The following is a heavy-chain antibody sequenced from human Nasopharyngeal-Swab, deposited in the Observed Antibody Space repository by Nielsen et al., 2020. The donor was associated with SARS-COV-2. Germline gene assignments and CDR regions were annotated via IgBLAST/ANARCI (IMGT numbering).Heavy chain of an antibody. CDR2: IKSKTDGGTT. J-gene: IGHJ6*04. CDR3: TTDGTTTVTTWVDV. Sequence: WIRQPPVEWLEWVGRIKSKTDGGTTDYAAPVKGRFTISRDDSKNTLYLKMNSLKTEDTAVYYWTTDGTTTVTTWVDVWGKGTTVTVSS. V-gene: IGHV3-15*07. D-gene: IGHD4-17*01.